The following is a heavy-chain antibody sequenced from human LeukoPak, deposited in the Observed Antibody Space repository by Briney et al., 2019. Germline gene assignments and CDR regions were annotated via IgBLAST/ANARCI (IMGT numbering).Heavy chain of an antibody. V-gene: IGHV4-34*01. Sequence: SETLSLTCAVYGGSFSGYYWSWIRQPPGKGLEWIGEINHSGSTNYNPSLKSRVTISVDTSKNQFSLKLSSVTAADTAVYYCARGRITIFGVVSLGAFDIWGQGTMVTVSS. CDR1: GGSFSGYY. D-gene: IGHD3-3*01. CDR2: INHSGST. CDR3: ARGRITIFGVVSLGAFDI. J-gene: IGHJ3*02.